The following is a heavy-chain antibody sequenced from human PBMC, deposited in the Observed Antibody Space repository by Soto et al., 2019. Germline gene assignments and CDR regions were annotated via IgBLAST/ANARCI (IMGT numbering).Heavy chain of an antibody. V-gene: IGHV2-5*02. Sequence: QITLKESGPTLVKPTQTLTLTCSFSGFSLSTRGVHVGWIRQPPGKALEWLALIYWDDDKRYSPSLKTRLTITKDTPKNQAVLTLTNVDPADTGTYYCAHPVNKASAGYYFDYWGQGTLVTVSS. CDR3: AHPVNKASAGYYFDY. CDR1: GFSLSTRGVH. J-gene: IGHJ4*02. CDR2: IYWDDDK. D-gene: IGHD6-13*01.